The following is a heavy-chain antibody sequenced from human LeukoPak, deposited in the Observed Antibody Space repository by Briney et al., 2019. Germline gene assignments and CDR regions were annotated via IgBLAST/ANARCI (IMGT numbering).Heavy chain of an antibody. CDR3: TRVGYIDEGIDY. CDR1: GFTFSSYT. Sequence: PGGSLRLSCAASGFTFSSYTMSWVRQAPGRGLEWVANIKQDGSKKSYVDSVKGRFTISRDNAKNSLYLQVNSLRAEDTAIYYCTRVGYIDEGIDYWGQGTLVTVSS. J-gene: IGHJ4*02. D-gene: IGHD5-24*01. V-gene: IGHV3-7*04. CDR2: IKQDGSKK.